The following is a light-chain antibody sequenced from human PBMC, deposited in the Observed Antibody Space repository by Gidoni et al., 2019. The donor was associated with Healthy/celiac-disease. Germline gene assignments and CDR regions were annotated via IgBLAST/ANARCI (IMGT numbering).Light chain of an antibody. Sequence: QSVLTQPPSASGTPGQRVTISGSGSSSNIGSNYVYWYQQLPGTAPKLLIYRNNQRPSGVPDRFSGSKSGTSASLAISGLRSEDEADYYCAAWDDSLSVLYVFGTGTKVTVL. CDR2: RNN. V-gene: IGLV1-47*01. CDR1: SSNIGSNY. CDR3: AAWDDSLSVLYV. J-gene: IGLJ1*01.